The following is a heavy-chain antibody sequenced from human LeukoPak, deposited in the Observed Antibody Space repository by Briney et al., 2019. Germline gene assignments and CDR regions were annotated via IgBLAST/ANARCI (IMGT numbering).Heavy chain of an antibody. CDR3: AAIGSYYAY. J-gene: IGHJ4*02. CDR1: GFTFRSYG. V-gene: IGHV3-30*03. CDR2: ISYDGTSK. Sequence: GGSLRLSCAASGFTFRSYGIHWVRQAPGRGLDWVAVISYDGTSKYYADSVKGRFTISRDNSKNTLYLQMNSLRSEDTAVYYCAAIGSYYAYWGQGTLVTVSS. D-gene: IGHD1-26*01.